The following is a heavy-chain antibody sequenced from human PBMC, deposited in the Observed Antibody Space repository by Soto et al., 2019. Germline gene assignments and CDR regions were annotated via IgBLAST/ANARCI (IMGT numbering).Heavy chain of an antibody. CDR1: GFTVSSNY. CDR3: ARGYSGYDWDDAFDI. CDR2: IYSGGST. J-gene: IGHJ3*02. Sequence: EVQLVESGGGLVQPGGSLRLSCAASGFTVSSNYMSWVRQAPGKGLEWVSVIYSGGSTYYADSVKGRFTISRDNSKNTLYLQMNSLRAEDTAVYYCARGYSGYDWDDAFDIWCQGTMVTVSS. D-gene: IGHD5-12*01. V-gene: IGHV3-66*01.